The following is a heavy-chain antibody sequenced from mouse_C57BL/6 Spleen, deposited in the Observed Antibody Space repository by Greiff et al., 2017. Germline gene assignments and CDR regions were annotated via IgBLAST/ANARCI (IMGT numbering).Heavy chain of an antibody. CDR3: ARDGYYFFDY. Sequence: VMLVESGAELVRPGTSVKVSCKASGYAFTNYLIEWVKQRPGQGLEWIGVINPGSGGTNYNEKFKGKATLTADKSSRTAYMQLSSLTSEDSAVYFCARDGYYFFDYWGQGTTLTVSS. CDR1: GYAFTNYL. D-gene: IGHD2-3*01. CDR2: INPGSGGT. V-gene: IGHV1-54*01. J-gene: IGHJ2*01.